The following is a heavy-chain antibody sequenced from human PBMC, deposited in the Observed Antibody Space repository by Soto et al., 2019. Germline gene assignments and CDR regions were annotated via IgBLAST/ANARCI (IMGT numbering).Heavy chain of an antibody. CDR2: INPNSGGT. J-gene: IGHJ6*02. D-gene: IGHD5-18*01. V-gene: IGHV1-2*04. Sequence: GASVKVSCKASGYTFTGYYMHWVRQAPGQGLEWMGWINPNSGGTNYAQKFQGWVTMTRDTSISTAYMELSRLRSDDTAVYYCARGGIQLPSRSGYYYYGMDVWGQGTTVTVSS. CDR3: ARGGIQLPSRSGYYYYGMDV. CDR1: GYTFTGYY.